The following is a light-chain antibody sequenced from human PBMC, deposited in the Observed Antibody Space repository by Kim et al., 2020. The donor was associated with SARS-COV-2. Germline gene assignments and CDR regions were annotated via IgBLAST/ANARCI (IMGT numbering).Light chain of an antibody. J-gene: IGLJ2*01. V-gene: IGLV3-21*04. CDR2: YDS. CDR3: QVWHSSIFPLV. CDR1: NIGIKS. Sequence: PGKSAGITCGGNNIGIKSVPWYQQKPVHAPGLVIYYDSDRPSGIPERFSGSNSGNSATLTISRFEAGYEADYYCQVWHSSIFPLVFAGGTHLTVL.